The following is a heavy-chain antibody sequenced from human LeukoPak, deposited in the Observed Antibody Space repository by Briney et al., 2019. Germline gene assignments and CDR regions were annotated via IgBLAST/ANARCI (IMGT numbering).Heavy chain of an antibody. CDR1: GFTFSSYW. Sequence: GGSLRLSCAASGFTFSSYWMNWVRQAPGKGLEWVSAISGSGSSTHYADSVKGRFTISRDNSKNTLYLQMNSPRAEDTAVYYCAKDSSGWFYDYWGQGTLVTVSS. CDR2: ISGSGSST. V-gene: IGHV3-23*01. D-gene: IGHD6-19*01. CDR3: AKDSSGWFYDY. J-gene: IGHJ4*02.